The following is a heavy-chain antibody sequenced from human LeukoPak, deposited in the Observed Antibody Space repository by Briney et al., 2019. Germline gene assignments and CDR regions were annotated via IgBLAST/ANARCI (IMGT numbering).Heavy chain of an antibody. D-gene: IGHD6-13*01. Sequence: PGGSLRLSCAASGFTFSNFAMTWVRQAPGKGLEWVSSIVGSSSTYYADSLRGRFTISRDNAKNSLYLQMNSLRAEDTAVYYCARIGAGSSRDYWGQGTLVTVSS. V-gene: IGHV3-21*01. CDR3: ARIGAGSSRDY. CDR2: IVGSSST. J-gene: IGHJ4*02. CDR1: GFTFSNFA.